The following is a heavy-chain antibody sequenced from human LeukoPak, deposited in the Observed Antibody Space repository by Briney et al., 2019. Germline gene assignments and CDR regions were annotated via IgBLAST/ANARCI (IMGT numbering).Heavy chain of an antibody. Sequence: GGTLRLPCAASGFTFSSYGMSWVRQAPGKGLEWVSAISGSGGSTYYADSVKGRFTISRDNSKNTLYLQMNSLRAEDTAVYYCAKVPVRGGVIVHPDYWGQGTLVTVSS. CDR1: GFTFSSYG. V-gene: IGHV3-23*01. D-gene: IGHD3-16*02. J-gene: IGHJ4*02. CDR3: AKVPVRGGVIVHPDY. CDR2: ISGSGGST.